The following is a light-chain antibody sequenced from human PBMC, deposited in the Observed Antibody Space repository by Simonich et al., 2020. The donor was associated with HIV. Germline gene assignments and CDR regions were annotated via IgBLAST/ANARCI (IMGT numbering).Light chain of an antibody. CDR2: DVS. CDR3: CSYAGSYTFV. CDR1: SSDVGGYNF. V-gene: IGLV2-11*01. J-gene: IGLJ3*02. Sequence: QSALTQPRSVSGSPGQSVTISCTGTSSDVGGYNFVSWCQQHPGKAPKLMIYDVSKRPPGVPDRFTGSKSGNTASLTISGLQAEDEADYYCCSYAGSYTFVFGGGTKLTVL.